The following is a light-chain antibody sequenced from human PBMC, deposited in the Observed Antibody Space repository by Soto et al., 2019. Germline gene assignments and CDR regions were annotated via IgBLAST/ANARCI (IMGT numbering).Light chain of an antibody. Sequence: DIPMTQSPSTLSASVGDRVTITCRASQSISSWLAWYQQKPGKAPKLLIYDASSLESGVPSRFSGSGSGTEFTLTISSLQPDDFATYYCQQYNRYGWTFGQGTKVEIK. J-gene: IGKJ1*01. V-gene: IGKV1-5*01. CDR3: QQYNRYGWT. CDR1: QSISSW. CDR2: DAS.